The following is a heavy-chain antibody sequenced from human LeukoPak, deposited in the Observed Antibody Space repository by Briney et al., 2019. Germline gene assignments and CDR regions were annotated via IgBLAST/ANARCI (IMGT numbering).Heavy chain of an antibody. CDR2: INPNSGGT. Sequence: ASVKVSCKASGYTFTGYYMHWVRQAPGQGLEWTGWINPNSGGTNYAQKFQGRVTMTRDTSISTAYMELSRLRSDDTAVYYCARVPYYDILTGYYLYYYYYGMDVWGQGTTVTVSS. CDR1: GYTFTGYY. J-gene: IGHJ6*02. D-gene: IGHD3-9*01. V-gene: IGHV1-2*02. CDR3: ARVPYYDILTGYYLYYYYYGMDV.